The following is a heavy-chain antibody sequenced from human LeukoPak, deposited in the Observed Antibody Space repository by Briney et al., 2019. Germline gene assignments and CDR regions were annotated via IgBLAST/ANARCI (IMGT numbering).Heavy chain of an antibody. CDR3: ARDGHLNSPASRYYDSSGYYGC. J-gene: IGHJ4*02. D-gene: IGHD3-22*01. V-gene: IGHV1-18*01. CDR1: GYTFTSYG. CDR2: ISAYNGNT. Sequence: ASVKVSCKASGYTFTSYGISWVRQAPGQGLEWMGWISAYNGNTNYAQKLQGRVTMTTDTSTSTAYMELRSLRSDDTAVYYCARDGHLNSPASRYYDSSGYYGCWGQGTLVTVSS.